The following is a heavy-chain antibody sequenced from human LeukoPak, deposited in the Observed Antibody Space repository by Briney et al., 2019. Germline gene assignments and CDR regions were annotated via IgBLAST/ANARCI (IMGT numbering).Heavy chain of an antibody. CDR1: GYTLTELS. V-gene: IGHV1-2*04. CDR2: INPNSGGT. CDR3: ARERYDFWSGPYYYYYGMDV. J-gene: IGHJ6*02. Sequence: ASVKVSCKVSGYTLTELSMHWVRQAPGQGLEWMGWINPNSGGTNYAQKFQGWVTMTRDTSISTAYMELSRLRSDDTAVYYCARERYDFWSGPYYYYYGMDVWGQGTTVTVSS. D-gene: IGHD3-3*01.